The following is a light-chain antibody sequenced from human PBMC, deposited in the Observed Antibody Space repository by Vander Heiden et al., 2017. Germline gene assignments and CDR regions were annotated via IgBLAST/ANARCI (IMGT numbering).Light chain of an antibody. CDR3: AAWDDSLNGRV. V-gene: IGLV1-36*01. J-gene: IGLJ3*02. Sequence: QSVLTQPPSVSEAPRQRVTISCSGSSSNIGNNAVNWYQQLPGKAPKLLIYYDDLRPSGVSDRFSGSKSGTSASLAISGLQAEEEADYYCAAWDDSLNGRVFGGGTKLTVL. CDR2: YDD. CDR1: SSNIGNNA.